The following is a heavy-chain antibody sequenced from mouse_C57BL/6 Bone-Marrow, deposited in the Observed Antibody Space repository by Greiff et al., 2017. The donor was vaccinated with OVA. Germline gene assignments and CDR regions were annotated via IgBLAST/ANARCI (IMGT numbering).Heavy chain of an antibody. V-gene: IGHV1-81*01. J-gene: IGHJ2*01. Sequence: QVQLQQSGAELARPGASVKLSCKASGYTFTSYGISWVKQRTGQGLEWIGEIYPRSGNTYYNEKFKGKATLTADKSSSTAYMELRSLTSEDSAVYFCARCAYTTVYFDYWGQGTTLTVSS. D-gene: IGHD1-1*01. CDR2: IYPRSGNT. CDR1: GYTFTSYG. CDR3: ARCAYTTVYFDY.